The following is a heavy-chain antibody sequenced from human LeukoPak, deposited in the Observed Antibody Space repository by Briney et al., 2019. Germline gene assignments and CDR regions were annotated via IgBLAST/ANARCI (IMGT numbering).Heavy chain of an antibody. D-gene: IGHD1-26*01. CDR3: ASDFGEWELLPNYFDY. CDR2: ISTSGNYI. Sequence: GGSLRLSCAASGFTFSSYSMNWVRQAPGKGLEWVSYISTSGNYIYYSDSVKGRFTISRDNAKNSLYLQMNSLRAEDTAVCYCASDFGEWELLPNYFDYWGQGTLVTVSS. V-gene: IGHV3-21*01. CDR1: GFTFSSYS. J-gene: IGHJ4*02.